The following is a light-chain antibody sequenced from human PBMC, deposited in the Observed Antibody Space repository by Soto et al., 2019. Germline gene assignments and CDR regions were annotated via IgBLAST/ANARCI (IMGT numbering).Light chain of an antibody. Sequence: QSALTQPASVSGSPGQSFTISCIGTSSDVGGYNYVSWYQQHPGKAPKLMIYEVSNRPSGVSDRFSGSKSGNTASLTISGLQAEDEADYFCTSYTTNTPWVFGGGTKLTVL. CDR1: SSDVGGYNY. V-gene: IGLV2-14*01. J-gene: IGLJ3*02. CDR3: TSYTTNTPWV. CDR2: EVS.